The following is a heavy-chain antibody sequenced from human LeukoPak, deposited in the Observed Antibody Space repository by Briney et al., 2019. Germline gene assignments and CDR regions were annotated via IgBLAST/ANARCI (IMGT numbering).Heavy chain of an antibody. J-gene: IGHJ1*01. CDR2: FSSSGST. CDR1: GSGDSFSSYH. D-gene: IGHD3-16*01. CDR3: ARVGRGDHTWGSSSCDH. Sequence: SETLSLTCTVSGSGDSFSSYHWSWLRQPPGKGLEWIGYFSSSGSTSYNTSLKSRVTISVDTSKNQFSLKLSSVTAADTAVYYCARVGRGDHTWGSSSCDHWGEGTLVSVS. V-gene: IGHV4-59*01.